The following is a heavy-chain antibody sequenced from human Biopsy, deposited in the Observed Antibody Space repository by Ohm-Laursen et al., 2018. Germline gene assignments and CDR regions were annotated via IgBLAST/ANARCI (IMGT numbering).Heavy chain of an antibody. V-gene: IGHV4-4*07. D-gene: IGHD3-10*01. CDR2: IYITGET. Sequence: SDTLSLTCTVSGGYISHYYWTRIRQPAGQGLEWIGRIYITGETDYNPSLKSRVTMPVDSSKKQFSLKLKSVTAADTAIYYCARAPPLIRGVVESWFDPWGQGILVTVSS. J-gene: IGHJ5*02. CDR1: GGYISHYY. CDR3: ARAPPLIRGVVESWFDP.